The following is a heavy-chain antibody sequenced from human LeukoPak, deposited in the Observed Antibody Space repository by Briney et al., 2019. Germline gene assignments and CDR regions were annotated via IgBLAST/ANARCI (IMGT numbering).Heavy chain of an antibody. CDR3: ARHTTHGDYNPNDY. D-gene: IGHD3-16*01. CDR2: IFYSGNT. J-gene: IGHJ4*02. V-gene: IGHV4-59*08. CDR1: GGSISNYY. Sequence: SETLSLTCTVSGGSISNYYWSWIRQTPGKGLEWIGSIFYSGNTDSNPSLKSRVTISVDTSKNQFSLKLSSVTAADTAVYYCARHTTHGDYNPNDYWGQGTLVTVSS.